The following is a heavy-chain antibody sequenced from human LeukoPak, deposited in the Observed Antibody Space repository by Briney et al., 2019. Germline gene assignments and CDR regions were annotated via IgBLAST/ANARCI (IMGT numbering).Heavy chain of an antibody. CDR1: GGSISSSSYY. J-gene: IGHJ4*02. CDR2: IYYSGST. V-gene: IGHV4-39*01. Sequence: SETLSLTCTVSGGSISSSSYYWGWIRQPPGKGLEWIGSIYYSGSTYYNRSLKSRVTISVDTSKNQFSLKLSSVTGADTAVYYCARGGSSSGWYNDSWGQGTLVTVSS. D-gene: IGHD6-19*01. CDR3: ARGGSSSGWYNDS.